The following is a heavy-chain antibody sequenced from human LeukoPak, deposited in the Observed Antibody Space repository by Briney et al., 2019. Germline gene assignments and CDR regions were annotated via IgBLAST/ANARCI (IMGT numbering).Heavy chain of an antibody. CDR3: AKDNGDYLDY. V-gene: IGHV3-30-3*01. CDR2: ISYDGSNK. J-gene: IGHJ4*02. D-gene: IGHD4-17*01. Sequence: GGSLRLSCAASGFTFSSYAMHWVRQAPGKGLEWVAVISYDGSNKYYADSVKGRFTISRDNSKNTLYLQMNSLRAEDTAVYYCAKDNGDYLDYWGQGTLVTVSS. CDR1: GFTFSSYA.